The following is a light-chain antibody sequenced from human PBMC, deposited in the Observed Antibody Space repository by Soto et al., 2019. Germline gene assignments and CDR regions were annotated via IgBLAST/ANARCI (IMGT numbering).Light chain of an antibody. Sequence: EIMLTQSPGTLSLSPGERATLSCRASQSVSSSYLAWYQQKPGQPPRLLIYGASSRATGIPDRFSGSGSGTDFTLTISRLEPEDFAVFYCQHYDSLPITFGQGTRLDIK. CDR1: QSVSSSY. CDR3: QHYDSLPIT. J-gene: IGKJ5*01. V-gene: IGKV3-20*01. CDR2: GAS.